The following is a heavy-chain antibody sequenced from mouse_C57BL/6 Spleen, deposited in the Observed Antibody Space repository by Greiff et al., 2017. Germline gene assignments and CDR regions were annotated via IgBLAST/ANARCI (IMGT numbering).Heavy chain of an antibody. CDR1: YFAFMARA. CDR2: FTMYSDAT. D-gene: IGHD2-3*01. J-gene: IGHJ3*01. V-gene: IGHV1-49*01. CDR3: ARVENDGYSFAY. Sequence: LQQSGAELVRPGSSVKLSCKDSYFAFMARAMHWVKQRPGHGLEWIGSFTMYSDATEYSENFKGKATLTANTSSSTAYMELSSLTSEDSAVYYCARVENDGYSFAYWGQGTLVTVSA.